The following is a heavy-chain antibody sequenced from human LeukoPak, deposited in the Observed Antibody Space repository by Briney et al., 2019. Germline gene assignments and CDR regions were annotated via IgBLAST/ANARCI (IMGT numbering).Heavy chain of an antibody. CDR1: GGSISSGSYY. J-gene: IGHJ4*02. Sequence: SQTLSLTCTVTGGSISSGSYYWSWIRQPAGKGLEWIGRIYTSGSTNYNPSLKSRVTISVDTSKNQFSLKLSSVTAADTAVYYCASDDYVWGSYRHYWGQGTLVTVSS. CDR2: IYTSGST. D-gene: IGHD3-16*02. CDR3: ASDDYVWGSYRHY. V-gene: IGHV4-61*02.